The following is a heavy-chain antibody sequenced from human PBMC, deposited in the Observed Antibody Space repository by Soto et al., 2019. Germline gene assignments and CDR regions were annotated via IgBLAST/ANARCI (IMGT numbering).Heavy chain of an antibody. J-gene: IGHJ4*02. CDR2: ISAYNGNT. Sequence: QVLLVQSGAEVKKPGASVKVSCKASGYTFTSYGISWVRQAPGQGLEWMGWISAYNGNTNYAQKLQGRVIMTTDTSTSTAYMELRSLRSDDTAVYYCARDKRITIFGVVTRTPLYYFDYWGQGTLVTVSS. CDR1: GYTFTSYG. D-gene: IGHD3-3*01. CDR3: ARDKRITIFGVVTRTPLYYFDY. V-gene: IGHV1-18*01.